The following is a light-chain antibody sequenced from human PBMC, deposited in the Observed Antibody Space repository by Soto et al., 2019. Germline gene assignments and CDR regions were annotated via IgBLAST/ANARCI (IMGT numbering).Light chain of an antibody. J-gene: IGKJ1*01. CDR3: QQYNRYFKS. Sequence: DIQMTQSPSTLSGSVGDRVTITCRASENINMWLAWYKQKPGQAPRLLIQRASRVERGVPSRFSGSGSDTEFTLTISSLQPDDFATYYCQQYNRYFKSFGQGTKVDIK. V-gene: IGKV1-5*03. CDR1: ENINMW. CDR2: RAS.